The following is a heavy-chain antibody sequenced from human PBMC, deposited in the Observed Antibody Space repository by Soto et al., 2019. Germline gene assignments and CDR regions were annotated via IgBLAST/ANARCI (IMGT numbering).Heavy chain of an antibody. D-gene: IGHD3-22*01. CDR2: IIPIFGTA. J-gene: IGHJ4*02. V-gene: IGHV1-69*01. CDR1: GGTFSSYA. Sequence: QVQLVQSGAEVKKPGSSVKVSCKASGGTFSSYAISWVRQAPGQGLEWMGGIIPIFGTANYAQKFQGRVTITADGCTSTANMGVSSPGLEDTAVYYWAGGGGGAMDYYDSSGYFDYWGQGTLVTVSS. CDR3: AGGGGGAMDYYDSSGYFDY.